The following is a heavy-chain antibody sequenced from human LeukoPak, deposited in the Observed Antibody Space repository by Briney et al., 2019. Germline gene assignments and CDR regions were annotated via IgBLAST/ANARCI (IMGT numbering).Heavy chain of an antibody. Sequence: GGSLRLSCAASGFMFSNYWMSWVRQAPGKGPEWVGDIKKDGSDKYYVGSVKGRFTISRDNAKNSLYLQMNSVRAEDTAVYYCARDSLIQHGSGSYWGFDYWGQGILVTVSS. CDR3: ARDSLIQHGSGSYWGFDY. J-gene: IGHJ4*02. V-gene: IGHV3-7*03. D-gene: IGHD3-10*01. CDR2: IKKDGSDK. CDR1: GFMFSNYW.